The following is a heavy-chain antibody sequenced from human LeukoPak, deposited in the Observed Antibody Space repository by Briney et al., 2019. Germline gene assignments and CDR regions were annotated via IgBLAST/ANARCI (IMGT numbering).Heavy chain of an antibody. CDR3: ARDCSRTSCYGFDY. J-gene: IGHJ4*02. D-gene: IGHD2-2*01. Sequence: GGSLRLSCAASGFTFSSQWMSWVRQAPGKGLECVANIKQDGSEKYYVDSVKGRFTTSRDNTKNSLYLQMNSLRAEDTAVYYCARDCSRTSCYGFDYWGQGTLVTVSS. V-gene: IGHV3-7*01. CDR2: IKQDGSEK. CDR1: GFTFSSQW.